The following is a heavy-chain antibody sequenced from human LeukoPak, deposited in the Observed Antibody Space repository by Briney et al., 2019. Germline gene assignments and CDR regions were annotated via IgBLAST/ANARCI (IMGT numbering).Heavy chain of an antibody. CDR1: GFTFSSYA. J-gene: IGHJ4*02. D-gene: IGHD1-26*01. Sequence: GGSLRLSCSASGFTFSSYAMHWVRQAPAKGLEYVSAISSNGGSTYYADSVKGRFTISRDNSKNTLYLQMSSLRAEDTAVYYCARDRLVGATTLLDYWGQGTLVTVSS. V-gene: IGHV3-64D*06. CDR3: ARDRLVGATTLLDY. CDR2: ISSNGGST.